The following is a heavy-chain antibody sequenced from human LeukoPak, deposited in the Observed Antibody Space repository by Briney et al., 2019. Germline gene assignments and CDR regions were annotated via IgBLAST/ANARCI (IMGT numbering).Heavy chain of an antibody. Sequence: SETLSLTCAVYGGSFSGYYWSWIRQPPGKGLEWIGEINHSGSTNYNPSLKSRVTISVDTSKNQFSLKLSSVTAADTAVYYCPRGGPLLEVFPGNPFNTWGQGKRFT. CDR3: PRGGPLLEVFPGNPFNT. J-gene: IGHJ3*02. CDR2: INHSGST. CDR1: GGSFSGYY. D-gene: IGHD2-8*02. V-gene: IGHV4-34*01.